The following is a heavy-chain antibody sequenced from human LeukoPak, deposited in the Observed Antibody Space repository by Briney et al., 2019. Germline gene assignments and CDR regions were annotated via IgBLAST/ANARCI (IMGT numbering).Heavy chain of an antibody. D-gene: IGHD2-21*02. Sequence: GGSLRLSCAASGFTFSSYSMNWVRQAPGKGLEWVSYISSSSSTIYYADSVKGRFTISRDNAKNSLYLQMNSLRAEDTAVYYCARGTPLAYCGGDCYSWGYWGQGTLVTVSS. CDR3: ARGTPLAYCGGDCYSWGY. V-gene: IGHV3-48*04. J-gene: IGHJ4*02. CDR1: GFTFSSYS. CDR2: ISSSSSTI.